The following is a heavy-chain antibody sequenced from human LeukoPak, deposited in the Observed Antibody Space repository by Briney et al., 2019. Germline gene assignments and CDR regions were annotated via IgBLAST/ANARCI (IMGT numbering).Heavy chain of an antibody. CDR2: IKSKTDGGTT. Sequence: GGSLRLSCAASGFTFSNAWMSWVRQAPGKGLEWVGRIKSKTDGGTTDYAAPVKGRFTISRDDSKNTLYLQMNSLKTEDTAVYYCTTEYSSGWYLADDAFDIWGQGTMVTVSS. CDR3: TTEYSSGWYLADDAFDI. V-gene: IGHV3-15*01. J-gene: IGHJ3*02. D-gene: IGHD6-19*01. CDR1: GFTFSNAW.